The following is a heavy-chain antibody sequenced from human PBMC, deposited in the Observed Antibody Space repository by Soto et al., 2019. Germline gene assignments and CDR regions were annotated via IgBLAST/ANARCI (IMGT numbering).Heavy chain of an antibody. Sequence: SETLSVTCTVPVGSVSSSSYYWGWSRQPPGKGREGIANLYFNGVYSGSTSYNPSLKSRVTISVDTSKNQFSLQVSSVTAADTAVYYCARGFDILTFGFCLDYWGQGTLVTVSS. V-gene: IGHV4-39*01. CDR1: VGSVSSSSYY. D-gene: IGHD3-9*01. CDR3: ARGFDILTFGFCLDY. CDR2: LYFNGVYSGST. J-gene: IGHJ4*02.